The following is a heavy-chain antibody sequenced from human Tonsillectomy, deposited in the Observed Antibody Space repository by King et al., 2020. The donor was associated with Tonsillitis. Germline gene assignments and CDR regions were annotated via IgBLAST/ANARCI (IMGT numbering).Heavy chain of an antibody. J-gene: IGHJ4*02. V-gene: IGHV5-51*01. CDR3: ARHREWDLVGVADY. D-gene: IGHD1-26*01. CDR1: GYSFSTYW. Sequence: VQLVQSGAEVKKPGESLKISCKVSGYSFSTYWIGWVRQMPGKGLEWMGIMYPGDSDTRYSPSFQGQVTISADKSISTAYLQWSSLKASDTAMYYCARHREWDLVGVADYWGQGTLVTVSS. CDR2: MYPGDSDT.